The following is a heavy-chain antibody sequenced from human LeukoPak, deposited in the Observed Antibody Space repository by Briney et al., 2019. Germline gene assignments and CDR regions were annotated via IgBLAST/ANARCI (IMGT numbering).Heavy chain of an antibody. J-gene: IGHJ4*02. CDR1: GFTFSYYS. CDR2: IAFDGSNT. D-gene: IGHD4-17*01. Sequence: PGGSLRLSCAASGFTFSYYSVHWVRQAPGKGLEWVAIIAFDGSNTYYADSVKGRFTISRDNSKNTLFLHMNSLRPEDTAVHYCARNPYGDYSFDYWGQGTLVTVSS. V-gene: IGHV3-30*04. CDR3: ARNPYGDYSFDY.